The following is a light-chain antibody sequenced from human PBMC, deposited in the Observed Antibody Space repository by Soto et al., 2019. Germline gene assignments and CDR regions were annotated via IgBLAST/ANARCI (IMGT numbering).Light chain of an antibody. Sequence: QSVLTQPPSMSGAPGQRVTISCTGSSSNIGAGYDVHWNQQHPGTAPKLLIFDNNNRPSGVPDRFSDSKSDTSASLSITGLQAEDEADYYCQSFDTSLSGFVVFGGGTKLTVL. CDR2: DNN. CDR1: SSNIGAGYD. J-gene: IGLJ2*01. V-gene: IGLV1-40*01. CDR3: QSFDTSLSGFVV.